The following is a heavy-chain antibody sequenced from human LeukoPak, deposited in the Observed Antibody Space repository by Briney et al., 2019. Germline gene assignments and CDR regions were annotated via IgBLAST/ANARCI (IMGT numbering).Heavy chain of an antibody. CDR3: AKGGARLHSYYFDY. CDR2: VRYDGSQK. Sequence: GGSLRLSCAASGFTFSSYDMYWVRQAPGKGLDWVAFVRYDGSQKYYADSVKGRYTLSRDNSKNTLYLQMNSLRAEDTAVFYCAKGGARLHSYYFDYWGQGTLVTVSS. J-gene: IGHJ4*02. CDR1: GFTFSSYD. D-gene: IGHD1-26*01. V-gene: IGHV3-30*02.